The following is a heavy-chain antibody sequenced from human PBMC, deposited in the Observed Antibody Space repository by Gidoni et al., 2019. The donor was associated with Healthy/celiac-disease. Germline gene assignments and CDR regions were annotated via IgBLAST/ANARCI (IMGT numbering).Heavy chain of an antibody. V-gene: IGHV3-30-3*01. Sequence: QVQLVESGGGVVQPGRSLRLSCAASGFTFSSYAMHWVRQAPGKGLEWVAVISYDGSNKYYADSVKGRFTISRDNSKNTLYLQMNSLRAEDTAVYYCARDGGGDYMDVWGKGTTVTVSS. D-gene: IGHD2-21*01. CDR2: ISYDGSNK. CDR1: GFTFSSYA. J-gene: IGHJ6*03. CDR3: ARDGGGDYMDV.